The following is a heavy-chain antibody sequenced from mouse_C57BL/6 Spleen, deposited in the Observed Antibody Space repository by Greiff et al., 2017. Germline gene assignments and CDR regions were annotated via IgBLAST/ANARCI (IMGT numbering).Heavy chain of an antibody. D-gene: IGHD2-4*01. CDR1: GFTFSDSY. CDR3: ARQDDYDGGMDY. V-gene: IGHV5-12*01. CDR2: ISNGGGST. Sequence: EVMLVESGGGLVQPGGSLKLSCAASGFTFSDSYMYWVRQTPEKRLVWVAYISNGGGSTYYPDTVQGRFTISRDNAKNTLYLQMSRLKSEDTAMYYCARQDDYDGGMDYWGQGTSVTVCS. J-gene: IGHJ4*01.